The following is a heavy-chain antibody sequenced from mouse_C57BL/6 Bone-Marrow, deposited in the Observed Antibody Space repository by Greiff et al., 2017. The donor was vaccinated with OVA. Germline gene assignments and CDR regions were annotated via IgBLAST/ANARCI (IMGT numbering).Heavy chain of an antibody. D-gene: IGHD1-1*01. V-gene: IGHV5-16*01. CDR3: ARAGDYYGSSYGYYAVDY. J-gene: IGHJ4*01. Sequence: VQLKESEGGLVQPGSSMKLSCTASGFTFSDYYMAWVRQVPEKGLEWVANINYDGSSTYYLDSLKSRFIISRDNAKNILYLQMSSLKSEDTATYYCARAGDYYGSSYGYYAVDYWGQGTSVTVSS. CDR1: GFTFSDYY. CDR2: INYDGSST.